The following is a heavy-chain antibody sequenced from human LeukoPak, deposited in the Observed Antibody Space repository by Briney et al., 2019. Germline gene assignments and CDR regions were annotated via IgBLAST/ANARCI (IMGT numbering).Heavy chain of an antibody. D-gene: IGHD5-12*01. CDR1: GFTFSSYS. J-gene: IGHJ6*02. V-gene: IGHV3-21*01. CDR2: ISSSSSYI. Sequence: GGSLRLSCAASGFTFSSYSMKWVRQAPGKGLEWVSSISSSSSYIYHADSVKGRFTISRDNAKNSLYLQMNSLRAEDTAVYYCAKGARGYSGYDHYYYGMDVWGQGTTVTVSS. CDR3: AKGARGYSGYDHYYYGMDV.